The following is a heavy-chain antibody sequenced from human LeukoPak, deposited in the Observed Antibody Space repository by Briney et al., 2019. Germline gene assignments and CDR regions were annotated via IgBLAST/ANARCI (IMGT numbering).Heavy chain of an antibody. CDR1: GGSISSSSYY. CDR3: ARFTNWFDP. V-gene: IGHV4-39*07. J-gene: IGHJ5*02. Sequence: SETLSLTCTVSGGSISSSSYYWGWIRQPPGKGLEWIGSIYYSGSTYYNPSLKSRVTISVDTSKNQFSLNLSSVTAADTAVYYCARFTNWFDPWGQGILVTVSS. CDR2: IYYSGST.